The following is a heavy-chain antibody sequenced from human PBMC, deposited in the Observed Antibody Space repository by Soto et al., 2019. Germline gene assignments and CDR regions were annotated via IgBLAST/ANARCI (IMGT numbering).Heavy chain of an antibody. CDR3: AKGRYSNYAGSAEFGP. Sequence: SMRLSCAASGFTFDDYAMHCIRQAPGKGLEWVSGISWNSGSIGYADSVKGRFTISRDNAKNSLYLQMNSLRAEDTALYYCAKGRYSNYAGSAEFGPWGQGTLVTVSS. CDR1: GFTFDDYA. D-gene: IGHD4-4*01. V-gene: IGHV3-9*01. CDR2: ISWNSGSI. J-gene: IGHJ5*02.